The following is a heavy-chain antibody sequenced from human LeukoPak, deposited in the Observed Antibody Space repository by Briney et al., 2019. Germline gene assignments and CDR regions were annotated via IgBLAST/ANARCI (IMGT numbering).Heavy chain of an antibody. J-gene: IGHJ4*02. CDR1: GGSISSYY. Sequence: SETLSLTCTVSGGSISSYYWSWIRQPPGKGLEWIGYIYYSGSTNYNPSLKSRVTISVDTSKNQFSLKLSSVTAADTAVYYCARSAGDYWGQGTLVTVSS. CDR2: IYYSGST. V-gene: IGHV4-59*08. CDR3: ARSAGDY.